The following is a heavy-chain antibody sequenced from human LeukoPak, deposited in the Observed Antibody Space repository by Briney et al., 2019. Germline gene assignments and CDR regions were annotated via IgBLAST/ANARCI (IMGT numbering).Heavy chain of an antibody. Sequence: PSETLSLTCAVYGGSFSGYYWSWIRQPPGKGLEWIGEISHRGNTNYNPSLKSRVIISVDTSKNQFSLKLTSVTAADTAVYYCARRGENGYLFCGGDCSSEYFDYWGHGILVTVSS. CDR2: ISHRGNT. CDR1: GGSFSGYY. D-gene: IGHD2-21*02. J-gene: IGHJ4*01. V-gene: IGHV4-34*01. CDR3: ARRGENGYLFCGGDCSSEYFDY.